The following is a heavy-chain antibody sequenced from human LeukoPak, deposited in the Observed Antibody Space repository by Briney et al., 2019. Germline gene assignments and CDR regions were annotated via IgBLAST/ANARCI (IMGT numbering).Heavy chain of an antibody. CDR1: GDSISTYH. D-gene: IGHD5-18*01. CDR3: ARDKRHSYGRYFDH. CDR2: MQSTGNI. V-gene: IGHV4-59*01. Sequence: PSETVSLTCSVSGDSISTYHWNWIRKPPGKGLEGSGYMQSTGNIKYNPSLRIRVTLFVDTSKNQVALILSSVTAADTAVYYCARDKRHSYGRYFDHWGQGALVTVSS. J-gene: IGHJ4*02.